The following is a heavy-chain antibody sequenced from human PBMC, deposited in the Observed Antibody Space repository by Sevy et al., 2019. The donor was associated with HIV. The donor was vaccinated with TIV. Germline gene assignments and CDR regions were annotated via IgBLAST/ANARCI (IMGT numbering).Heavy chain of an antibody. D-gene: IGHD1-26*01. V-gene: IGHV3-21*06. J-gene: IGHJ4*02. CDR1: GFTFITYN. CDR2: VSGSSNYI. CDR3: ARGPPDGSYDYFDY. Sequence: GGSLRLSCAASGFTFITYNMNWVRQAPGKGLEWVSSVSGSSNYIYYAESLKGRFIISRDNAKNTLYPQINSLRADDTAVYYWARGPPDGSYDYFDYWGQGTLVTVSS.